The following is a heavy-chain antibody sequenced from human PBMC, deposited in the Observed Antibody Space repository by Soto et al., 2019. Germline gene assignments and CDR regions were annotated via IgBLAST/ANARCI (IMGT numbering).Heavy chain of an antibody. V-gene: IGHV4-31*03. CDR1: GGSISSGGYY. D-gene: IGHD2-21*02. CDR3: ASLSVGDWNYYYYGMDV. J-gene: IGHJ6*02. CDR2: IYYSGST. Sequence: SETLSLTCTVSGGSISSGGYYWSWIRQHPGKGLEWIGYIYYSGSTYYNPSLKSRVTISVDTSKNQFSLKLSSVTAADTAVYYCASLSVGDWNYYYYGMDVWGQGTTVTVSS.